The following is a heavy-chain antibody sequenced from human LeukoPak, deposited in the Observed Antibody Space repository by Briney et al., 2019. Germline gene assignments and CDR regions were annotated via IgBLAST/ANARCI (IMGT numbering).Heavy chain of an antibody. CDR2: IYTSGST. V-gene: IGHV4-4*07. CDR1: GGSISSYY. Sequence: SETLSLTCTVSGGSISSYYWSWIRQPAGKGLEWIGRIYTSGSTNYNPSLKSRVTMSVDTSKNQFSLKLSSVTAADTAVYYCARDVGSGSYDYYYYYGMDVWAKGPRSPSP. CDR3: ARDVGSGSYDYYYYYGMDV. J-gene: IGHJ6*02. D-gene: IGHD3-10*01.